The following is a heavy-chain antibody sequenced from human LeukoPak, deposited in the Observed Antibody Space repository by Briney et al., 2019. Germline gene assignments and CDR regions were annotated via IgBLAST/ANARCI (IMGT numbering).Heavy chain of an antibody. V-gene: IGHV3-7*01. J-gene: IGHJ3*02. CDR3: ARASLRRWELRGGDAFDI. CDR2: IKQDGSER. Sequence: GGSLRLSCAASGFTFSSYWMSWVRQAPGKGLEWVANIKQDGSERYYVDSVKGRFTISRDNAKNSLYLQMNSLRAEDTAVYYCARASLRRWELRGGDAFDIWGQGTMATVSS. D-gene: IGHD1-26*01. CDR1: GFTFSSYW.